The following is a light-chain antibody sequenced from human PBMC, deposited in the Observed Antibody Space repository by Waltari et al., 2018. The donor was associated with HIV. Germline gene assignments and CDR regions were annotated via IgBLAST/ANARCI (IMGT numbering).Light chain of an antibody. Sequence: QSALTKPASVSGSPGQSITITCTGTSSDVGGYNYVPWYQQHPGKAPKLMIYEVSNRPSGVSNRFSGSKSGNTASLTISGLQAEDEADYYCNSYTSSSTLVFGGGTRLTVL. CDR1: SSDVGGYNY. CDR2: EVS. V-gene: IGLV2-14*01. J-gene: IGLJ2*01. CDR3: NSYTSSSTLV.